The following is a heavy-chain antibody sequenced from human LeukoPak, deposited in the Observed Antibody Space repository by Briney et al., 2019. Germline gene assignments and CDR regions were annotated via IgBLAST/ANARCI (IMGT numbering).Heavy chain of an antibody. V-gene: IGHV4-34*01. J-gene: IGHJ5*02. Sequence: SGTLSLTCAVYGGSFSGYYWSWIRQPPGKGLEWIGEINHSGSTNYNPSLKSRVTISVDTSKNQFSLHLNSVTPEDTAVYYCARRLTQYDCFDPWGQGILVTVSS. D-gene: IGHD2-2*01. CDR2: INHSGST. CDR1: GGSFSGYY. CDR3: ARRLTQYDCFDP.